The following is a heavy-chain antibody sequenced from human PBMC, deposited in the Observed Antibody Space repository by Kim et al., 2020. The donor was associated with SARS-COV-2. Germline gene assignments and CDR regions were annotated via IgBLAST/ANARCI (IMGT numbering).Heavy chain of an antibody. D-gene: IGHD2-21*01. J-gene: IGHJ6*02. Sequence: ASVKVSCKASGYTFTSYYMHWVRQAPGQGLEWMGIINPSGGSTSYAQKFQGRVTMTRDTSTSTVYMELSSLRSEDTAVYYCASNNAVFPKTLNYYYYYGMDVWGQGTTVTVSS. CDR2: INPSGGST. CDR3: ASNNAVFPKTLNYYYYYGMDV. V-gene: IGHV1-46*01. CDR1: GYTFTSYY.